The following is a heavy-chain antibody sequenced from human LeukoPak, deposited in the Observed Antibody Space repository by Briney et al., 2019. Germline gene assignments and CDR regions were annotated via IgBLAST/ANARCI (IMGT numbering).Heavy chain of an antibody. CDR3: ANVHMVRGPNWFDP. J-gene: IGHJ5*02. D-gene: IGHD3-10*01. CDR2: ISGSGGST. Sequence: GGSLRLSCAASGFTFSNYAMSWVRQAPGKGLEWVSAISGSGGSTYYADSVKGRFTISRDNSNNTLYLQMNSLRAEDTAVYYCANVHMVRGPNWFDPWGQGTLVTVSS. V-gene: IGHV3-23*01. CDR1: GFTFSNYA.